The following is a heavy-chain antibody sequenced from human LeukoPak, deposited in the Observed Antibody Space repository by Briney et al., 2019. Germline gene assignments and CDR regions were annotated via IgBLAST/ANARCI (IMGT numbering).Heavy chain of an antibody. CDR3: AREGGGLRSDY. Sequence: ASVKVSCKASGYTFTGYFMHWVRQAPGQGLEWMGWVNSNSGGTNYAQKFQGRVTMTRDTSISTAYMELRSLRSDDTAVYYCAREGGGLRSDYWGQGTLVTVSS. D-gene: IGHD3-16*01. CDR1: GYTFTGYF. CDR2: VNSNSGGT. J-gene: IGHJ4*02. V-gene: IGHV1-2*02.